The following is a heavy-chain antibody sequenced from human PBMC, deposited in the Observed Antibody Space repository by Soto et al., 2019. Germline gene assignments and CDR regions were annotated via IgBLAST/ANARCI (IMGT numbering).Heavy chain of an antibody. J-gene: IGHJ4*02. CDR2: IYSSGTT. Sequence: PSETLSLTCTVYGGTVTDYYCSWFRQASGKGLEWIGRIYSSGTTYYNPSLKSRITMSVDTPKNQFSLKLSSVTAADTAVYYCARESLSSGYYFGIDYWGQGTLVTVSS. CDR3: ARESLSSGYYFGIDY. V-gene: IGHV4-4*07. CDR1: GGTVTDYY. D-gene: IGHD6-19*01.